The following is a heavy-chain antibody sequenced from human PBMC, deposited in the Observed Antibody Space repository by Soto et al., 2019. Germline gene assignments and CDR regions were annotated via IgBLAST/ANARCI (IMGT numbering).Heavy chain of an antibody. J-gene: IGHJ6*02. Sequence: QVQLQESGPGLVKPSETLSLTCTVSGGSISSYYWSWIWQPPGKGLEWIGYIYYSGSTNYNPSLKRRIPISVSPSKNQCSLKLSSVTAEDAAVYSCARQLLGAGGEYYYYGMDVWGQGTTVTVSS. CDR1: GGSISSYY. CDR3: ARQLLGAGGEYYYYGMDV. CDR2: IYYSGST. D-gene: IGHD6-13*01. V-gene: IGHV4-59*01.